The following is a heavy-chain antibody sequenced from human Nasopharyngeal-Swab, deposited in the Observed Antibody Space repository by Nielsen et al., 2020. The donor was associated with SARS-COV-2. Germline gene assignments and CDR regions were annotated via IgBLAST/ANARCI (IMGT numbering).Heavy chain of an antibody. J-gene: IGHJ6*02. Sequence: ASVEVFCNASGYTFTGYYMNWVRQAPGQGLEWMGWINSNSGGTNYAQKFQGRVTMIRDTSISTAYMELSRLRSDDTAVYYCARDVDYGRRDGMDVWGQGTTVTVSS. CDR3: ARDVDYGRRDGMDV. CDR2: INSNSGGT. V-gene: IGHV1-2*02. CDR1: GYTFTGYY. D-gene: IGHD4/OR15-4a*01.